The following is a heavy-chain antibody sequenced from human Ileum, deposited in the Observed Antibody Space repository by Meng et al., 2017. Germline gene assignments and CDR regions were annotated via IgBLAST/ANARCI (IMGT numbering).Heavy chain of an antibody. D-gene: IGHD2-2*02. Sequence: QLQLQESGPGPVKPSETLSLTCTISGVPISSSRYFWGWIRQPPGKAVEWIGSIYYSGTTFYNPSLSSRVTTSVDTSKNQVSLKLTSVTAADTAVYYCARGYCDSTICYNVGWFDPWGQGTLVTVSS. CDR3: ARGYCDSTICYNVGWFDP. V-gene: IGHV4-39*01. CDR1: GVPISSSRYF. J-gene: IGHJ5*02. CDR2: IYYSGTT.